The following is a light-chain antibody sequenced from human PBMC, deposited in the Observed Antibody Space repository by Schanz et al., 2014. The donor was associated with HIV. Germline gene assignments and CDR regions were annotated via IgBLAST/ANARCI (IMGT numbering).Light chain of an antibody. CDR1: SSNIGSNY. Sequence: QSVLTQPPSASGTPGQRVTISCSGSSSNIGSNYVYWYQQLPGTAPKLLISRNNQRPSGVPDRFSGSKSDTSASLAISGLRSEDEADYYCAAWDDSLNGWVFGGGTKLTVL. V-gene: IGLV1-47*01. CDR2: RNN. CDR3: AAWDDSLNGWV. J-gene: IGLJ3*02.